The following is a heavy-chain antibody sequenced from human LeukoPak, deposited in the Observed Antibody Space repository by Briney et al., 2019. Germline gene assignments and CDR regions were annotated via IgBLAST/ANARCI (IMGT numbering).Heavy chain of an antibody. V-gene: IGHV4-39*07. CDR3: ARGCWAQEHRKNWNDVPPPHGPPWFDY. Sequence: SETLSLTCTVSGGSISRNNYFWGWIRQPPGKGLEWIENIYFSGATYYNPSLKSRVTISVDTSKNQFSLKLSSVTAADTAVYYCARGCWAQEHRKNWNDVPPPHGPPWFDYWGQGTLVTVSS. CDR1: GGSISRNNYF. J-gene: IGHJ4*02. D-gene: IGHD1-1*01. CDR2: IYFSGAT.